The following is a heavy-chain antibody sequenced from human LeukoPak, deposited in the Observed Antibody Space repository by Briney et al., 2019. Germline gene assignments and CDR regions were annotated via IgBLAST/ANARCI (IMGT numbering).Heavy chain of an antibody. Sequence: ASETLSLTCAFYGGSFTGYSWSWIRQSPGKGLEWIGLVNHGGSTNYNPSLKSRVTISIDTSMNQFSPNLTSVSAADTAVYYCARGRSNYGPWGPGTLVTVSS. CDR3: ARGRSNYGP. V-gene: IGHV4-34*01. CDR1: GGSFTGYS. J-gene: IGHJ5*02. D-gene: IGHD4-17*01. CDR2: VNHGGST.